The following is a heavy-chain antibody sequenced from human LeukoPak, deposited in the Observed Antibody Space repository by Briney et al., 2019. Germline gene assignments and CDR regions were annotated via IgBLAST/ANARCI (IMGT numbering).Heavy chain of an antibody. J-gene: IGHJ4*02. CDR2: INPNSGGT. V-gene: IGHV1-2*06. D-gene: IGHD3-22*01. Sequence: ASVKVSCKASGYTFTGYYMHWVRQAPGQGLEWMGRINPNSGGTNYAQKFQGRVTMTRDTSISTAYMELSRLRSDDTAVYYCARAAREDYYDSSGYYYYWGQGTLVTVSS. CDR3: ARAAREDYYDSSGYYYY. CDR1: GYTFTGYY.